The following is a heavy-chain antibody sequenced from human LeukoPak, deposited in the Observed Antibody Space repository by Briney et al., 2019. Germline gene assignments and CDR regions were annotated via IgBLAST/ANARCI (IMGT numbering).Heavy chain of an antibody. J-gene: IGHJ4*02. Sequence: GGSLRLSCAVSGFTFSSYTMNWVRQTPGKGLEWVSSISSSSSYIYYADSVKGRFTISRDNAKNSLYLQMNSLRAEDTAVYYCAREATSSYYLDYWGRGTLVTVSS. CDR2: ISSSSSYI. CDR3: AREATSSYYLDY. CDR1: GFTFSSYT. D-gene: IGHD3-10*01. V-gene: IGHV3-21*01.